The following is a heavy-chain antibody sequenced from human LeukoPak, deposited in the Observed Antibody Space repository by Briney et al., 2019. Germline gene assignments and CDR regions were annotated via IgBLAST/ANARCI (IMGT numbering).Heavy chain of an antibody. CDR1: GGSFSGYY. Sequence: SETLSLTCAVYGGSFSGYYWRWIRQPPGKGLEWIGEINHSGSTNYNPSLKSRVTISVDTSKNQFPLKLSSVTAADTAVYYCARAPYSSGWYRRGYFDYWGQGALVTVSS. CDR2: INHSGST. J-gene: IGHJ4*02. V-gene: IGHV4-34*01. D-gene: IGHD6-19*01. CDR3: ARAPYSSGWYRRGYFDY.